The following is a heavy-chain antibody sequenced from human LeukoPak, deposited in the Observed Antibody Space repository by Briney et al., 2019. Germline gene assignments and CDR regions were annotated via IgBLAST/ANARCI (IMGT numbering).Heavy chain of an antibody. Sequence: ASVTVSCKASGYTFPSYGISWVRQAPGQGLEWMGWISAYNGNTNYAQKLQGRVTMTPDTSTSTAYMELRSLRSDDTAVYYCARGLIDSSLVKAAAGTLWFDPWGQGTLVTVSS. CDR3: ARGLIDSSLVKAAAGTLWFDP. V-gene: IGHV1-18*01. CDR1: GYTFPSYG. D-gene: IGHD6-13*01. J-gene: IGHJ5*02. CDR2: ISAYNGNT.